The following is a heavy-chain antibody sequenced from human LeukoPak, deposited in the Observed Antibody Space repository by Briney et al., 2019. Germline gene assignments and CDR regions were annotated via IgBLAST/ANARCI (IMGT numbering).Heavy chain of an antibody. CDR2: IWYDGSNK. D-gene: IGHD3-22*01. CDR1: GFTFSSYG. CDR3: ARAYDSSGYYQYYYYYGMDG. V-gene: IGHV3-33*01. Sequence: GRSLRLSCAASGFTFSSYGMHWVRQAPGKGLEWVAVIWYDGSNKYYADSVKGRFTISRDNSKNTLYLQMNSLRAEDTAVYYCARAYDSSGYYQYYYYYGMDGWGQGTTVTVSS. J-gene: IGHJ6*02.